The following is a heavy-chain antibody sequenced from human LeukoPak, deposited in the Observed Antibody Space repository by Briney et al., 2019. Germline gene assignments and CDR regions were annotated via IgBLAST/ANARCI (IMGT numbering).Heavy chain of an antibody. CDR3: ARVVRGGWLRGWFDP. CDR2: IYYSGST. Sequence: SETLSLTCTVSGGSISSYYWSWLRQPQGKGLEGIGYIYYSGSTNYNPSLKSRVTISVDTSKNQFSLKLSSVTAADTAVYHCARVVRGGWLRGWFDPWGQGTLVTVSS. CDR1: GGSISSYY. D-gene: IGHD3-10*01. V-gene: IGHV4-59*01. J-gene: IGHJ5*02.